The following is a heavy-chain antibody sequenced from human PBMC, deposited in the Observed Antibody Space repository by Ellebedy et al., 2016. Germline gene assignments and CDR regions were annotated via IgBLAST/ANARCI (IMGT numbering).Heavy chain of an antibody. V-gene: IGHV4-59*12. CDR1: GVFIGSYY. D-gene: IGHD5-24*01. CDR3: ARVPYGDGANSHWHFDL. Sequence: SETLSLTCSVSGVFIGSYYWSWIRQPPGKGLEWIGFIYYNGRTKYNPSLKSRVAISVDESENRFSLKVTSVTAEDTAVYYCARVPYGDGANSHWHFDLWGRGTLVTVSS. CDR2: IYYNGRT. J-gene: IGHJ2*01.